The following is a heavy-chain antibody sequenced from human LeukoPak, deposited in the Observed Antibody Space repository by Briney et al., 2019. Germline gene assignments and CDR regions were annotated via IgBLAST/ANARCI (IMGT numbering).Heavy chain of an antibody. V-gene: IGHV3-64*01. CDR2: ISSNGGST. J-gene: IGHJ4*02. CDR1: GFTFSSYA. CDR3: ARDTYCSSTSCYAAFHY. Sequence: GGSLRLSCAASGFTFSSYAMHWVRQAPGKGLEYVSAISSNGGSTYYANSVKGRFTISRDSSKNTLYLQMGSLRAEDMAVYYCARDTYCSSTSCYAAFHYWGQGTLVTVSS. D-gene: IGHD2-2*01.